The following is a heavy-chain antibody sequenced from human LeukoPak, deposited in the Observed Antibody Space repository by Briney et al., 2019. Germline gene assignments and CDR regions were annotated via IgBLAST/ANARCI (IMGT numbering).Heavy chain of an antibody. V-gene: IGHV1-69*01. CDR2: IIPIFGTA. CDR3: ARATYYDILTGYYPPYYYYGMDV. J-gene: IGHJ6*04. CDR1: GGTFSSYA. D-gene: IGHD3-9*01. Sequence: SVRVSCKASGGTFSSYAISWVRQAPGQGLEWMGGIIPIFGTANYAQKFQGRVTITADESTSTAYMELSSLRSEDTAVYYCARATYYDILTGYYPPYYYYGMDVWGKGTTVTVSS.